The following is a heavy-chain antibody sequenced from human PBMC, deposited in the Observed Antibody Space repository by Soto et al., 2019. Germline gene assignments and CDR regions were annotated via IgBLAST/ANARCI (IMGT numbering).Heavy chain of an antibody. J-gene: IGHJ5*02. D-gene: IGHD2-2*01. CDR1: GGSFSSYA. CDR3: AREVVPAAIPYWFDP. CDR2: IIPIFGTA. Sequence: SVKVSCKASGGSFSSYAISWVRQAPGQGLEWMGGIIPIFGTANYAQKLQGRVTITADESTSTAYMELSSLRSEDTAVYYCAREVVPAAIPYWFDPWGQGTLVTVSS. V-gene: IGHV1-69*13.